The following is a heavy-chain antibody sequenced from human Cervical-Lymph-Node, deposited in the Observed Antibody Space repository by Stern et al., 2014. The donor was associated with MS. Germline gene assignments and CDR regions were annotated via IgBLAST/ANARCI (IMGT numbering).Heavy chain of an antibody. V-gene: IGHV3-30*04. J-gene: IGHJ6*02. Sequence: VQLVESGGGVVQPGRSLRLSCATSGFTFSSYAMHWVRQAPGKGLEWMAVISFDGSTKYHADSVKGRFTISRDNSKNTLYLQMNSLRAEDTAVYYCARGRHCSTGSCYSFYFYYNVDVWGQGTTATV. CDR1: GFTFSSYA. CDR2: ISFDGSTK. CDR3: ARGRHCSTGSCYSFYFYYNVDV. D-gene: IGHD2-15*01.